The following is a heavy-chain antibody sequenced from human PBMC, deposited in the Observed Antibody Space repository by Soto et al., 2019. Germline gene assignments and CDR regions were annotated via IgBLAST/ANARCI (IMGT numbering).Heavy chain of an antibody. Sequence: SETLSLTSAVYGGSFSGYYWSWIRQPPGKGLEWIGEINHSGSTNYNPSLKSRVTISVDTSKNQFSLKLSSVTAADTAVYYCASGGGGIAAAGTMGWFDPWGQGTLVTVSS. D-gene: IGHD6-13*01. CDR3: ASGGGGIAAAGTMGWFDP. V-gene: IGHV4-34*01. CDR1: GGSFSGYY. CDR2: INHSGST. J-gene: IGHJ5*02.